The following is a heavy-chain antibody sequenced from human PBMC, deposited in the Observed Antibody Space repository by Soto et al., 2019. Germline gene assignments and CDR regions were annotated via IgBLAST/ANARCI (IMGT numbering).Heavy chain of an antibody. V-gene: IGHV5-51*01. D-gene: IGHD3-16*01. CDR2: IYPGDSDT. J-gene: IGHJ3*02. Sequence: GESLKISCKGSGYSFTSYWIGWVRQMPGKGLEWMGIIYPGDSDTRYSPSFQGQVTISADKSISTAYLQWSSLKASDTAMYYCARHYYDYVWGSYANAFDIWGQGTMVTVS. CDR1: GYSFTSYW. CDR3: ARHYYDYVWGSYANAFDI.